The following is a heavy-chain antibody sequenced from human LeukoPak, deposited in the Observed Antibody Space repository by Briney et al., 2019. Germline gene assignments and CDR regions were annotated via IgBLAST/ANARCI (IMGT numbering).Heavy chain of an antibody. CDR1: GFTFSSYG. CDR3: AKAYASYSGSYYGPPDAFDI. Sequence: GGSLRLSCAASGFTFSSYGMHWVRQAPGKGREWVAVISYDGSNKYYADSVKGRFTISRDNSKNTLYLQMNSLRAEDTAVYYCAKAYASYSGSYYGPPDAFDIWGQGTMVTVSS. CDR2: ISYDGSNK. D-gene: IGHD1-26*01. J-gene: IGHJ3*02. V-gene: IGHV3-30*18.